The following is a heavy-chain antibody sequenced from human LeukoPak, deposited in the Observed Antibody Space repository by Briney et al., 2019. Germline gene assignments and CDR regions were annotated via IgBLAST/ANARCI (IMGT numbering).Heavy chain of an antibody. CDR1: GFTFSSYN. CDR2: ISSSSSYI. D-gene: IGHD1-26*01. Sequence: GGSLRLSCASSGFTFSSYNMNWVRQAPGKGLEWVSSISSSSSYIYYADSVKGRFTISRDNTKNSLYLQMNSLRAEDTAVYYCATYSGAHHKTFDYWGQGTLVTVSS. V-gene: IGHV3-21*04. J-gene: IGHJ4*02. CDR3: ATYSGAHHKTFDY.